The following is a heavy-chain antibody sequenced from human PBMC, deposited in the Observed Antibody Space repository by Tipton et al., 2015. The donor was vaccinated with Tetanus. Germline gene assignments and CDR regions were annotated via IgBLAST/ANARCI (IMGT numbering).Heavy chain of an antibody. V-gene: IGHV1-2*02. D-gene: IGHD1/OR15-1a*01. CDR3: ARAYGGGTYQAAYFH. Sequence: QLVQSGAEVKKPGASLKVSCKASGYTFTGYYLYWVRQAPGQGLEWMGWIDPNSGGTIYAQKFQGRVTMTRDTSISTAYMELSRLRSDDTAVYYCARAYGGGTYQAAYFHWGRGTLVTVSS. CDR1: GYTFTGYY. CDR2: IDPNSGGT. J-gene: IGHJ4*02.